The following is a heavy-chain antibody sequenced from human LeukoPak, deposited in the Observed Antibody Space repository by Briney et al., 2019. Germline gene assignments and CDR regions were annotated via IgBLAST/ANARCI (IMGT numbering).Heavy chain of an antibody. J-gene: IGHJ2*01. D-gene: IGHD1-26*01. CDR3: ARMVGPRYFDL. CDR2: IYYSGST. V-gene: IGHV4-59*08. CDR1: GGSISSYY. Sequence: SETLSLTCTVSGGSISSYYWSWIRQPPGKGLEWIGYIYYSGSTNYNPSLKSRVTISVDTSKNQFSLELSSVTAADTAVYYCARMVGPRYFDLWGRGTLVTVSS.